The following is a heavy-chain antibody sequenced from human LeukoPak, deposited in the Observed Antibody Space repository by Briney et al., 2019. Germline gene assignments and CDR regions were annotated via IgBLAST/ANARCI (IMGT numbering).Heavy chain of an antibody. J-gene: IGHJ4*02. Sequence: GASVKVSCKASGYTFTGYYMHWVRQAPGQGLEWMGWINPNSGGTSYAQKFQGRVTMTRDTSISTAYMELSRLRSDDTAVYYCARGLRYYDSSHSYYFDYWGQGTLVTVSS. CDR1: GYTFTGYY. CDR2: INPNSGGT. D-gene: IGHD3-22*01. V-gene: IGHV1-2*02. CDR3: ARGLRYYDSSHSYYFDY.